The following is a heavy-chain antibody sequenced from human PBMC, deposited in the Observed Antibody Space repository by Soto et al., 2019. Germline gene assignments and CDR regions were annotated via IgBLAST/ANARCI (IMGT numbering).Heavy chain of an antibody. D-gene: IGHD4-17*01. CDR1: GGSFSGYY. Sequence: SETLSLTCAVYGGSFSGYYWSWIRQPPGKGLGWIGEINHSGSTNYNPSLKSRVTISVDTSKNQFSLKLSSVTAADTAVYYCASVDYGDYGTYFDYWGQGTLVTVSS. CDR3: ASVDYGDYGTYFDY. J-gene: IGHJ4*02. V-gene: IGHV4-34*01. CDR2: INHSGST.